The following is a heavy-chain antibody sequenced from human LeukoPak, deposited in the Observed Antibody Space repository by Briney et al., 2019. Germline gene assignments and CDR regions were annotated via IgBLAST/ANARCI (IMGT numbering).Heavy chain of an antibody. CDR3: ARRHCGGDCQSSYYYYYGMDV. V-gene: IGHV1-69*13. D-gene: IGHD2-21*02. J-gene: IGHJ6*02. Sequence: ASVKVSCKASGGTLSRIVISWVRQAPGQGLEWMGGIIPIFGTANYAQEFQATVTITADESTSTAYMELSSLGSDDTAVYYCARRHCGGDCQSSYYYYYGMDVWGQGTTVTVSS. CDR2: IIPIFGTA. CDR1: GGTLSRIV.